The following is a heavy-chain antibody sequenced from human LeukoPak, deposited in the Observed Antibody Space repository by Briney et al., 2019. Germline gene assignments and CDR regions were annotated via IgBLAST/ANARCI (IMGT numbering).Heavy chain of an antibody. J-gene: IGHJ3*02. Sequence: TSETLSLTCTVSGGSISSSSYYWGWIRQPPGKGLEWIGYIYYSGSTNYNPSLKSRVTISVDTSKNQFSLKLSSVTAADTAVYYCARKNAFDIWGQGTMVTVSS. CDR1: GGSISSSSYY. V-gene: IGHV4-61*05. CDR3: ARKNAFDI. CDR2: IYYSGST.